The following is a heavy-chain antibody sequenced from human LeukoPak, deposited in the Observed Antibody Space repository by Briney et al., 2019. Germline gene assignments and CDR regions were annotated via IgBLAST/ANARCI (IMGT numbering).Heavy chain of an antibody. CDR1: GGSFSGYY. CDR2: INHSGST. V-gene: IGHV4-34*01. Sequence: SETLSLTCAVYGGSFSGYYWSWIRQPPGKGLEWIGEINHSGSTNYNPSLKSRVTISIDTSKNQFSLKLNSVTAADTAVYYCAREPFDPWGQGTLVTVSS. CDR3: AREPFDP. J-gene: IGHJ5*02.